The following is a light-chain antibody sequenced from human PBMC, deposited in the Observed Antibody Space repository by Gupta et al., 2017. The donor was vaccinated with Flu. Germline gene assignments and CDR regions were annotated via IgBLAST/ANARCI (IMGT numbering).Light chain of an antibody. CDR1: QSLVYSDGNTY. V-gene: IGKV2-30*01. Sequence: EVEMTRSLLSMRVTFGQQGALSCRSSQSLVYSDGNTYLNWFQQRPGQSPRRLIYKVYNRDSGVPDRFGGRGSGTDFTLKLSRVESEDVGVYYCMQVTHWPPDSFGQGTKVEIK. J-gene: IGKJ2*03. CDR3: MQVTHWPPDS. CDR2: KVY.